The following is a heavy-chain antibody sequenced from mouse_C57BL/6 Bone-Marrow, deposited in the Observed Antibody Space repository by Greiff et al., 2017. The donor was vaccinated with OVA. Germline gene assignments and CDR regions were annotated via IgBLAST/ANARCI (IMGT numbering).Heavy chain of an antibody. CDR3: AKGAYYSNPRAMDY. CDR1: GFSLNSYG. D-gene: IGHD2-5*01. V-gene: IGHV2-5*01. CDR2: IWRGGST. Sequence: VKLVASGPGLVQPSQSLSITCTVSGFSLNSYGVHWVRQSPGKGLEWLGVIWRGGSTDYNAAFMSRLSLTKDNSKSQVFFKMNSLQADDTARYYCAKGAYYSNPRAMDYWGQGTSVTVSS. J-gene: IGHJ4*01.